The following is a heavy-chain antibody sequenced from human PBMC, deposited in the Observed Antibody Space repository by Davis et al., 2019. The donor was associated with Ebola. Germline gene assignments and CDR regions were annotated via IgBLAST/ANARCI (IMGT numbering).Heavy chain of an antibody. CDR3: ARGRLVINYYYYGMDV. V-gene: IGHV4-34*01. J-gene: IGHJ6*02. CDR1: GGSFSGYY. CDR2: INHSGST. Sequence: SETLSLTCAAYGGSFSGYYWSWIRQPPGKGLEWIGEINHSGSTNYNPSLKSRVTISVDTSKNQFSLKLSSVTAADTAVYYCARGRLVINYYYYGMDVWGQGTTVTVSS. D-gene: IGHD3-9*01.